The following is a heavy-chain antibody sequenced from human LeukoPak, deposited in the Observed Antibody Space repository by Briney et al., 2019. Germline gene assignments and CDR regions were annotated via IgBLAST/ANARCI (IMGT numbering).Heavy chain of an antibody. Sequence: PGRSLRLSCAVSGFTFDDYAMHWVRQVPGKGLEWVASINQDGSEKYYVDSVKGRFTISRDNAKNSLNLQMNSLRAEDTAVYNCARIGAAGFDSWGQGTLVTVSS. CDR3: ARIGAAGFDS. D-gene: IGHD6-13*01. J-gene: IGHJ4*02. V-gene: IGHV3-7*01. CDR2: INQDGSEK. CDR1: GFTFDDYA.